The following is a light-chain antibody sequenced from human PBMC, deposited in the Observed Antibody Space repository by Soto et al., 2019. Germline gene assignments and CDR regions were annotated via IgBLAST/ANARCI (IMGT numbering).Light chain of an antibody. CDR2: EVT. CDR1: SSDVGGYNH. CDR3: SSHTASTTRI. V-gene: IGLV2-14*01. Sequence: QSALTQPASVSGSPGQSITISCTGTSSDVGGYNHVSWYQHHPGKAPKRNIYEVTKRPSGVSNRFSGSKSGDTASLTISGLQAVDEADYYCSSHTASTTRIFGTGTKVTVL. J-gene: IGLJ1*01.